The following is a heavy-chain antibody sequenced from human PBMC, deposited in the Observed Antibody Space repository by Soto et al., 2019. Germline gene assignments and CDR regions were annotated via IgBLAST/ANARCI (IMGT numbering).Heavy chain of an antibody. CDR3: AKAFLVVPAAMTIPMLDY. CDR1: GFTFDDYA. Sequence: GGSLRLSCAASGFTFDDYAMHWVRQAPGKGLEWVSGISWNSGSIGYADSVKGRFTISRDNAKNSLYLQMNSLRAEDTALYYCAKAFLVVPAAMTIPMLDYWGQGTLVTVSS. J-gene: IGHJ4*02. CDR2: ISWNSGSI. D-gene: IGHD2-2*01. V-gene: IGHV3-9*01.